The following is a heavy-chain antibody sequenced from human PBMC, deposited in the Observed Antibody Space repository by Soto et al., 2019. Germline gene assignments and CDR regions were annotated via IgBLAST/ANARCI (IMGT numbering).Heavy chain of an antibody. V-gene: IGHV4-59*01. CDR3: ASSGIVGREVNTWFDP. Sequence: SETLSLTCTVSAGSITTSYWSWIRQPLGKALEWIGYISYRGSTNYNPSLKSRLTISIDTSKSQISLKLTSMTTADTAVYYCASSGIVGREVNTWFDPWGQGALVTVSS. CDR2: ISYRGST. D-gene: IGHD3-22*01. J-gene: IGHJ5*02. CDR1: AGSITTSY.